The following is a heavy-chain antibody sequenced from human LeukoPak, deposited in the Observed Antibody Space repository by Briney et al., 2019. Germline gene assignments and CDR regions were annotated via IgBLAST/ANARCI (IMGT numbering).Heavy chain of an antibody. J-gene: IGHJ4*02. CDR3: TKRVKYGGTWDHFAD. Sequence: GGSLRLSCAASGFTFDNYRMSWVRQAPGKGLEWVSTVNADGGNTYYADSVKGRFTISGDNPKSTLILQMNSLRVEDTALYYCTKRVKYGGTWDHFADWGQGTLVTVSS. V-gene: IGHV3-23*01. D-gene: IGHD1-26*01. CDR1: GFTFDNYR. CDR2: VNADGGNT.